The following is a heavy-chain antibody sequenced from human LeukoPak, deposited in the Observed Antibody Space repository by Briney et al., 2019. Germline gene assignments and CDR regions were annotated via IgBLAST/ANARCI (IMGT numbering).Heavy chain of an antibody. Sequence: GGSLRLSCAASGFTFSSYEMNWVRQAPGKGLEWVSYISSSGSTIYYADSVKGRFTISRDNARNSPFLQMNSLRAEDTAVYYCARWGYSSGYYYDYWGPGTLVTVSS. J-gene: IGHJ4*02. V-gene: IGHV3-48*03. CDR3: ARWGYSSGYYYDY. CDR1: GFTFSSYE. D-gene: IGHD3-22*01. CDR2: ISSSGSTI.